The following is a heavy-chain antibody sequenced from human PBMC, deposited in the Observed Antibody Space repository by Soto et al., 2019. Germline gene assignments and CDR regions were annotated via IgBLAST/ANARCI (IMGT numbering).Heavy chain of an antibody. CDR1: GYSFTSYW. J-gene: IGHJ6*02. CDR3: ARQRSISAAALYYYYYYGMDV. V-gene: IGHV5-10-1*04. Sequence: PGESLKISCKGSGYSFTSYWISWVRQMPGKGLEWMGRIDPSDSYTNYSPSFQGQVTISADKSISAAYLQWSSLKASDTAMDYCARQRSISAAALYYYYYYGMDVSVQGTTVTVSS. CDR2: IDPSDSYT. D-gene: IGHD6-13*01.